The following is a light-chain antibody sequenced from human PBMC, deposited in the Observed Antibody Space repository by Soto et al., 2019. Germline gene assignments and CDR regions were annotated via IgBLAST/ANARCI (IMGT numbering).Light chain of an antibody. CDR3: AAWDDSLNGYV. CDR1: SSKIGTNA. Sequence: SVLTQPPSASATPGHGVTISRAGGSSKIGTNAVNWYQQLPGTAPKLLSYNNNQRPSGVPDRFSGSKSGTSASLAIMGLQSGDKADYYCAAWDDSLNGYVFGTGTKVNVL. J-gene: IGLJ1*01. V-gene: IGLV1-44*01. CDR2: NNN.